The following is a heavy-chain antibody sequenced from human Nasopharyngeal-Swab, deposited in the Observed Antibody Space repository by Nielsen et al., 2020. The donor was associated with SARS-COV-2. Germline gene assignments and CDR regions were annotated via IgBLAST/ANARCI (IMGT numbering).Heavy chain of an antibody. V-gene: IGHV3-11*01. CDR1: GFTFSDYY. J-gene: IGHJ4*02. D-gene: IGHD3-22*01. Sequence: GESLKISCAASGFTFSDYYMSWIRQAPGKGLEWVSYISSSGSTIYYADSVKGRFTISRDNAKNSLYLQMNSLRAEDTAVYYCAREDTDYYDSSGYFDYWGQGTLATVSS. CDR2: ISSSGSTI. CDR3: AREDTDYYDSSGYFDY.